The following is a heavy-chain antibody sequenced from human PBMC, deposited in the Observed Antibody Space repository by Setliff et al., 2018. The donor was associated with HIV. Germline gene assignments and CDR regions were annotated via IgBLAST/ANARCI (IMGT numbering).Heavy chain of an antibody. D-gene: IGHD3-3*01. CDR3: GRDPFWSGYDAFDI. V-gene: IGHV1-2*02. Sequence: ASVKVSCKASGYTFTSYGISWVRQAPGQGLEWMGWINPNTGGTNFAQKFQGRVTMTRDTSISTAYMELSRLRSDDTAVYYCGRDPFWSGYDAFDIWGQGTMVTVSS. CDR1: GYTFTSYG. CDR2: INPNTGGT. J-gene: IGHJ3*02.